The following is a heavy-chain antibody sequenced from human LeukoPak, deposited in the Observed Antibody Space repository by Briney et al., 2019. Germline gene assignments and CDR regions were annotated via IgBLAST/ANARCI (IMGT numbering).Heavy chain of an antibody. D-gene: IGHD6-13*01. CDR2: ISWDGGST. J-gene: IGHJ4*02. V-gene: IGHV3-43*01. CDR3: AKDIGVILAAAGGFDY. CDR1: GFTFDDYT. Sequence: GGSLRLSCAASGFTFDDYTMHWVRQAPGKGLEGVSLISWDGGSTYYADPVKGRFTISRDNSKNSLYLQMNSLRTEDTALYYCAKDIGVILAAAGGFDYWGQGTLVTVSS.